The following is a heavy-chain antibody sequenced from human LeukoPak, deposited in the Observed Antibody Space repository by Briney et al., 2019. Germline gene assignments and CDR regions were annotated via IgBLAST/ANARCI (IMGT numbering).Heavy chain of an antibody. CDR2: IVVGSGNT. CDR3: AAGAYVLRYFDWLPSSPFDP. V-gene: IGHV1-58*01. J-gene: IGHJ5*02. Sequence: ASVKVSCKASGFTFTSSAVQWVRQARGQRLEWIGWIVVGSGNTNYAQKFQERVTITRDMSTGTAYMELSSLRSEDTAVYYCAAGAYVLRYFDWLPSSPFDPWGQGTLVTVSS. D-gene: IGHD3-9*01. CDR1: GFTFTSSA.